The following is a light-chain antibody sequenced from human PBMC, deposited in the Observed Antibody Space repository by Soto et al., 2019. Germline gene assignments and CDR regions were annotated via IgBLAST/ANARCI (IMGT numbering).Light chain of an antibody. Sequence: EMLMTQSPAILSFFPRKRATLSRRASQSVSSNLAWYQQKPGQAPRLLIYGASTRATGIPARFSGSGSGTEFTLTISSLQSEDFAVYYCQQYNNWPRTFGQGTKVDIK. CDR3: QQYNNWPRT. V-gene: IGKV3-15*01. CDR1: QSVSSN. CDR2: GAS. J-gene: IGKJ1*01.